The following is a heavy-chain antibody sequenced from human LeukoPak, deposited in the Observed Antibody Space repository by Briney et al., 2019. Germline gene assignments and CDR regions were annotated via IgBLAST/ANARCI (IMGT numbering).Heavy chain of an antibody. J-gene: IGHJ6*02. Sequence: GGSLRLSCAAYGFTVSSNYMSWVRQAPGKGLEWVSVIYSGGSTYYADSVKGRFTISRHNSKNTLYLQMNSLRAEDTAVYYCARDSGDPYYYYGMDVWGQGTTVTVSS. CDR1: GFTVSSNY. CDR2: IYSGGST. V-gene: IGHV3-53*04. CDR3: ARDSGDPYYYYGMDV.